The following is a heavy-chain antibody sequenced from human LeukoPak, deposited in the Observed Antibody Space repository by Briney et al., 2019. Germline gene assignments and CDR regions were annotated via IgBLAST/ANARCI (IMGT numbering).Heavy chain of an antibody. J-gene: IGHJ4*02. V-gene: IGHV4-59*01. Sequence: SETLSLTCTVSGGSISSYYWSWIRQPPGKGLEWIGYIYYSGSTNYNPSLKSRVTISVDTSKNQFSLKLSSVTAADTAVYYCARGGLVGVTHFDYWGQGTLVTVSS. CDR2: IYYSGST. CDR3: ARGGLVGVTHFDY. D-gene: IGHD1-26*01. CDR1: GGSISSYY.